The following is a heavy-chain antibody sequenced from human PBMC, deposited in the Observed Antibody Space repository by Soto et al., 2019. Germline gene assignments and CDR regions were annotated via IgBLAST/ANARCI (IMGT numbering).Heavy chain of an antibody. D-gene: IGHD3-22*01. CDR1: GFTFSSYA. CDR2: ISYDGSNK. J-gene: IGHJ4*02. V-gene: IGHV3-30-3*01. Sequence: PGGSLRLSCAASGFTFSSYAMHWVRQAPGKGLEWVAVISYDGSNKYYADSVKGRFTISRDNSKNTLYLQMNSLRAEDTAVYYCARTSITMIVVVTHAFDYWGQGTLVTVSS. CDR3: ARTSITMIVVVTHAFDY.